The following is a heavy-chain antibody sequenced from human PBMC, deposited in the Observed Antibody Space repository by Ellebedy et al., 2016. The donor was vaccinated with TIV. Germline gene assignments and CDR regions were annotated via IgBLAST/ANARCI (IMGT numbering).Heavy chain of an antibody. V-gene: IGHV4-4*07. CDR3: AKYYCPNGVCYHFDY. D-gene: IGHD2-8*01. Sequence: SETLSLTCTVSGGSISSYYWSWIRQPAGKGLEWIGRIYTSGSTNYNPSLKSRVTISVDKSKNQFSLKLSSVTAADTAVYFCAKYYCPNGVCYHFDYWGRGTLVTVSS. J-gene: IGHJ4*02. CDR1: GGSISSYY. CDR2: IYTSGST.